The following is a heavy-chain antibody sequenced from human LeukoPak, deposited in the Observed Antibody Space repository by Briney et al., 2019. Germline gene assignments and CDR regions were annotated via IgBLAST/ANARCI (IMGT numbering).Heavy chain of an antibody. Sequence: GGSLRLSCAASGFTFSSYGMHWVRQAPGKGLEWVAVIWYDGSNKYYADSVKGRFTISRDNSKNTLYLQMSSLRAEDTAVYYCARGPNYYYDSSGYYFDYWGQGTLVTVSS. V-gene: IGHV3-33*01. D-gene: IGHD3-22*01. J-gene: IGHJ4*02. CDR3: ARGPNYYYDSSGYYFDY. CDR2: IWYDGSNK. CDR1: GFTFSSYG.